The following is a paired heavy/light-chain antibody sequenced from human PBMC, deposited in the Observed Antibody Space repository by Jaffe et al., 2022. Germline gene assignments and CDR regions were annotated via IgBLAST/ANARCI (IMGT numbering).Light chain of an antibody. J-gene: IGLJ3*02. V-gene: IGLV2-14*03. CDR2: DVS. Sequence: QSALTQPASVSGSPGQSITISCTGTSSDVGAYNYVSWYQQHPGKAPKLMIYDVSNRPSGVSNRFSGSKSGNTASLTISGLQAEDEADYYCSSYTSSSTLWVFGGGTKLTVL. CDR1: SSDVGAYNY. CDR3: SSYTSSSTLWV.
Heavy chain of an antibody. CDR2: IYPDDSDT. J-gene: IGHJ4*02. CDR1: GYSFTTYW. D-gene: IGHD1-1*01. CDR3: ARRENPGTTYFDY. V-gene: IGHV5-51*03. Sequence: EVQLVQSGAEVKKPGESLKISCKISGYSFTTYWIGWVRQMPGKGLEWMGIIYPDDSDTRYSPSFQGQVSMSADTSITTAYLQWSSLKASDTAMYYCARRENPGTTYFDYWGQGTRVTVSS.